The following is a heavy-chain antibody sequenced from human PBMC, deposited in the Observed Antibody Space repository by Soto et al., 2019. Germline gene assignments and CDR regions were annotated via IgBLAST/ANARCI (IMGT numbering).Heavy chain of an antibody. CDR2: LNPTAGRT. CDR3: AGAVRGWLTVVTHAY. D-gene: IGHD3-9*01. J-gene: IGHJ4*02. Sequence: QVQLVQSAAEVRRPGASVKVSCRTSGYAFSTYLMPWVRQAPGQGLEWMGILNPTAGRTSYSQKFQGRVTRTSDASTSTAYMELTGLRSDDTAVYYCAGAVRGWLTVVTHAYWGQGTLVTVSS. CDR1: GYAFSTYL. V-gene: IGHV1-46*01.